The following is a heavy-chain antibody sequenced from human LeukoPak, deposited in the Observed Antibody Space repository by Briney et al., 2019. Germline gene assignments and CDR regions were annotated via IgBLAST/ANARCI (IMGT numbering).Heavy chain of an antibody. D-gene: IGHD3-22*01. CDR2: IIPIFGTA. Sequence: GASVKVSCKASGYTFTSYYMHWVRQAPGQGLEWMGGIIPIFGTANYAQKFQGRVTITADESTSTAYMELSSLRSEDTAVYYCARGPIRTYYYDSSGLYFDYWGQGTLVTVSS. CDR1: GYTFTSYY. J-gene: IGHJ4*02. CDR3: ARGPIRTYYYDSSGLYFDY. V-gene: IGHV1-69*13.